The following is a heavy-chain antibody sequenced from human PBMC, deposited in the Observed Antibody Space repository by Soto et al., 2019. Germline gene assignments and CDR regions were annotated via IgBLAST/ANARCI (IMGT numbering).Heavy chain of an antibody. CDR1: GFTVSSNY. CDR2: IYSGGST. V-gene: IGHV3-53*02. J-gene: IGHJ4*02. Sequence: EVQLVETGGGLIRPGGSLRLSCAASGFTVSSNYMSWVRQAPGKGLEWVSVIYSGGSTYYADSVKGRFTISRDNSKNTLYLQMNSLRAEATAVYYCARVGSGWPFDYWGQGTLVTVSS. D-gene: IGHD6-19*01. CDR3: ARVGSGWPFDY.